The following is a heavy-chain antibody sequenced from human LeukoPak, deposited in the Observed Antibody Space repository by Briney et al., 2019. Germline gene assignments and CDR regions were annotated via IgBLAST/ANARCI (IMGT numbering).Heavy chain of an antibody. V-gene: IGHV1-69*04. Sequence: GSSVKVSCKASGGTFSSYTISWVRQAPGQGLEWMGRIIPIRGIANYAQKFQGRVTITADKSTSTAYMELSSLRSEDTAVYYCARDRSYSSFDYWGQGTLVTVSS. D-gene: IGHD1-26*01. J-gene: IGHJ4*02. CDR3: ARDRSYSSFDY. CDR1: GGTFSSYT. CDR2: IIPIRGIA.